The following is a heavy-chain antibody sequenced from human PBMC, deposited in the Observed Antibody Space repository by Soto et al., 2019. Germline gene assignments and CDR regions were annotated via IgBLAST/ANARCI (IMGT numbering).Heavy chain of an antibody. CDR3: ARAQGRITIFGVVIIGHYGMDV. V-gene: IGHV4-61*01. D-gene: IGHD3-3*01. CDR2: IYYSGST. CDR1: GGSVSSGSYY. Sequence: SETLSLTCTVSGGSVSSGSYYWSWIRQPPGKGLEWIGYIYYSGSTNYNPSLKSRVTISVDTSKNQFSLKLSSVTAADTAVYYCARAQGRITIFGVVIIGHYGMDVWGQGTTVTVSS. J-gene: IGHJ6*02.